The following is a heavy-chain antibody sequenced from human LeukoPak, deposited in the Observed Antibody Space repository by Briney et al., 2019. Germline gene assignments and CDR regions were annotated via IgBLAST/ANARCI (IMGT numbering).Heavy chain of an antibody. CDR2: IKEDGSEK. D-gene: IGHD7-27*01. Sequence: GGSLRLSCAASGFTFSSNWMSWVRQAPGKGLEWVANIKEDGSEKYYVDSVKGRFTISRDNAKNSLYLQMNSLRAEDTAVYYCAKDLTGAADSGYWGQGTLVTVSS. J-gene: IGHJ4*02. CDR1: GFTFSSNW. V-gene: IGHV3-7*01. CDR3: AKDLTGAADSGY.